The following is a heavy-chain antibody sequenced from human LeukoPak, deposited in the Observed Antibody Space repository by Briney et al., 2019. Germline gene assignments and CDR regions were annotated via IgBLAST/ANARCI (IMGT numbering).Heavy chain of an antibody. D-gene: IGHD3-10*01. CDR1: GFTLSTYW. V-gene: IGHV3-7*01. CDR2: IKQDGSQE. J-gene: IGHJ6*02. CDR3: VRGGFGHAMDV. Sequence: GGSLRLSCAASGFTLSTYWMSWVRQAPGKGLEWVAHIKQDGSQEYYVDSVRGRFTISRDNAKNTLYLQMTSLGAEDTAVYYCVRGGFGHAMDVWGQGTTVTVSS.